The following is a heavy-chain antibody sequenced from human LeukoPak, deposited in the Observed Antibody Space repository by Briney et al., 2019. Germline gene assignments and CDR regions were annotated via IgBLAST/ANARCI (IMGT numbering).Heavy chain of an antibody. CDR3: AREGGYSHAFDY. D-gene: IGHD3-22*01. CDR2: INSDGSST. V-gene: IGHV3-74*01. Sequence: GGSLRLSCAASGFTFSSYWMYWVRQAPGKGLVWVSRINSDGSSTSHADSVKGRFTISRDNAKNTLYLQMNSLRAEDTAVYYCAREGGYSHAFDYWGQGTLVTVTS. CDR1: GFTFSSYW. J-gene: IGHJ4*02.